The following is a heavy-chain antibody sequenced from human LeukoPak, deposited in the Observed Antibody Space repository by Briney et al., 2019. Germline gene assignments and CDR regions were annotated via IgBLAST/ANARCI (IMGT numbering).Heavy chain of an antibody. Sequence: TGGSLRLSCAASGFTFSYFWMSWVRQAPGKGLEWVANIKQDGSEKYYVDSVRGRFTISRDNAKNSLNLQMNSLRAEDTAVYYCARERGYDYGDYGWFDPWGQGTLVTVSS. J-gene: IGHJ5*02. CDR3: ARERGYDYGDYGWFDP. V-gene: IGHV3-7*01. CDR1: GFTFSYFW. D-gene: IGHD4-17*01. CDR2: IKQDGSEK.